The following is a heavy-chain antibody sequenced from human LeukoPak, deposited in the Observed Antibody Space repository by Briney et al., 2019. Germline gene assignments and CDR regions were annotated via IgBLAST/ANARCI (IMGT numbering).Heavy chain of an antibody. CDR3: ARVPTEYSSSFFDY. Sequence: GESLKISCKGSGYSFTSYWIGWVRQMPRKGLEWMGIIYPGDSDTKYSPSFQGQVTISADRSISTAYLQWSSLKASDTAMYYCARVPTEYSSSFFDYWGQGTLVTVSS. V-gene: IGHV5-51*01. CDR2: IYPGDSDT. J-gene: IGHJ4*02. D-gene: IGHD6-6*01. CDR1: GYSFTSYW.